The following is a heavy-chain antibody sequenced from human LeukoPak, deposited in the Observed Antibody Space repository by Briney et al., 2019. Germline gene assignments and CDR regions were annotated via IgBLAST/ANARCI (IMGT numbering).Heavy chain of an antibody. Sequence: SETLSLTCTVSGGSISSYYWSWIRQPPGKGLEWIGYIYYSESTNYNPSLKSRVTISVDTSKNQFSLKLSSVTAADTAVYYCASIYCSGGSCRFDYWGQGTLVTVSS. CDR1: GGSISSYY. CDR2: IYYSEST. J-gene: IGHJ4*02. D-gene: IGHD2-15*01. CDR3: ASIYCSGGSCRFDY. V-gene: IGHV4-59*01.